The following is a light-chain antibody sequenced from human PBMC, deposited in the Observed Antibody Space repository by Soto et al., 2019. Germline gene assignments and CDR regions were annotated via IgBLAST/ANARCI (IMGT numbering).Light chain of an antibody. CDR3: SSFAGGGNPVL. J-gene: IGLJ2*01. Sequence: QSALTPPPSASGSLGQSVTISCTGTSSDVGGYNYVSWHQQHPGKAPKVMIYEVTKRPPGVPDRFSGSKSGNTASLTVSGVQAEDEADYYCSSFAGGGNPVLLGGGTKLTVL. V-gene: IGLV2-8*01. CDR1: SSDVGGYNY. CDR2: EVT.